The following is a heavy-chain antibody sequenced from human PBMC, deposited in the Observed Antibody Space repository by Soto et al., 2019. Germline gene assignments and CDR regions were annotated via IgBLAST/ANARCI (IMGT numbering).Heavy chain of an antibody. CDR3: AARAQYYYGSWSSIEW. CDR2: IVVGSGNT. D-gene: IGHD3-10*01. V-gene: IGHV1-58*01. J-gene: IGHJ4*02. Sequence: QMQVVQSGPEVKKHGTSVQVSCKACGYTFISSAVQWVRQARGQRLEWIGWIVVGSGNTNYAQTFKERVTITRDMSTITAYMELSSLTSEDTALYYCAARAQYYYGSWSSIEWWGQGTLFTVSS. CDR1: GYTFISSA.